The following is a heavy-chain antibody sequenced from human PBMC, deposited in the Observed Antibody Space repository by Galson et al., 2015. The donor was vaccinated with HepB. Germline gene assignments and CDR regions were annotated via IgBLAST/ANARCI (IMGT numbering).Heavy chain of an antibody. D-gene: IGHD1-26*01. CDR1: GFTFSSYA. CDR2: ISYDGSNK. J-gene: IGHJ4*02. CDR3: AREQYSGIYSYLDY. V-gene: IGHV3-30-3*01. Sequence: SLRLSCAASGFTFSSYAMHWVRQAPGKGLEWVAVISYDGSNKYYADSVKGRFTISRDNSKNTLYLQMNSLRSEDTAVYYCAREQYSGIYSYLDYWGQGTLVTVSS.